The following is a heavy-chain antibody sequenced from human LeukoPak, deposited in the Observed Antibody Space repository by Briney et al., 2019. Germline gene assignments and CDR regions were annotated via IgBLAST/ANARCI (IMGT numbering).Heavy chain of an antibody. CDR1: GFAFNNAW. CDR2: IKSKTDGGTR. V-gene: IGHV3-15*01. J-gene: IGHJ4*02. CDR3: ATGSRYSGVLFDS. D-gene: IGHD1-26*01. Sequence: GGSLRLSCAASGFAFNNAWMNWVRQPPGKGLEWVGRIKSKTDGGTRDYAAPVECQFTISSEDSKSTLYLQMSSLKTEHTAVDYCATGSRYSGVLFDSWGQGTLVTVSS.